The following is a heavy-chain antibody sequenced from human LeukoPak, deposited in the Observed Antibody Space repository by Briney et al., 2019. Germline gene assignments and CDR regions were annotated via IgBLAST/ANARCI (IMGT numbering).Heavy chain of an antibody. CDR2: VTGSSSNT. J-gene: IGHJ4*02. D-gene: IGHD2-2*01. CDR1: GFNFSNYA. CDR3: AKDRSSSTSCSNY. Sequence: GGSLRLSCAASGFNFSNYAMPWVRQAPGKGLEWVSGVTGSSSNTYYADSVKGRFTISRDNSKNMLYLEMNSLRVEDTAIYYCAKDRSSSTSCSNYWGRGTLVTVSS. V-gene: IGHV3-23*01.